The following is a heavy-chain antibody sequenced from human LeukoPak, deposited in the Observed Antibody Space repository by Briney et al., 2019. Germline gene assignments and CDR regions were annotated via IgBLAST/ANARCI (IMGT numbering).Heavy chain of an antibody. J-gene: IGHJ6*03. CDR1: GFTFSSYW. CDR3: ARRSYYYGSGSYYKGPDYYYYYMDV. Sequence: GGSLRLSCAASGFTFSSYWMSWVRQAPGKGLEWVANIKQDGSEKYYVDSVKGRFTISRDNAKNSLYLQMNSLRAEDTAVYYCARRSYYYGSGSYYKGPDYYYYYMDVWGKGTTVTVSS. CDR2: IKQDGSEK. D-gene: IGHD3-10*01. V-gene: IGHV3-7*01.